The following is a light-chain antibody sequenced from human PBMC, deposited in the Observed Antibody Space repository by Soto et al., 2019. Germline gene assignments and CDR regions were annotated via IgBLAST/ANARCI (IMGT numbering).Light chain of an antibody. CDR1: QSITTY. V-gene: IGKV1-39*01. J-gene: IGKJ1*01. CDR2: AAS. Sequence: DIQMAQSPSSLSASIGDRVTITCRASQSITTYLNWYQQKPGKAPNLLIYAASSLQGGVPSRFSGSGSGTDFTLTISSLQPEEFATYYCQQTYSTAWTFGQGTKVDLK. CDR3: QQTYSTAWT.